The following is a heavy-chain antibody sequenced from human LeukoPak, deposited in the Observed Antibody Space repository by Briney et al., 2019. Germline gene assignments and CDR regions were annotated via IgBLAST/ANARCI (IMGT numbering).Heavy chain of an antibody. J-gene: IGHJ3*02. V-gene: IGHV1-2*04. CDR3: ARVDTAMAPDAFDI. CDR2: INPNSGGT. D-gene: IGHD5-18*01. Sequence: GASVKVSCKASGYTFTSYYMHWVRQAPGQGLEWMGWINPNSGGTNYAQKFQGWVTMTRDTSISTAYMELSRLRSDDTAVYYCARVDTAMAPDAFDIWGQGTMVTVSS. CDR1: GYTFTSYY.